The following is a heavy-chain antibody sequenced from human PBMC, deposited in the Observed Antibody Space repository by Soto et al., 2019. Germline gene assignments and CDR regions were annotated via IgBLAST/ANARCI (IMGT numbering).Heavy chain of an antibody. D-gene: IGHD3-3*01. Sequence: QVQLVESGGGVVQPGRSLRLSCAASGFTFSSYGMHWVRQAPGKGLEWVAVIWYDGSNKYYADSVKGRFTISRDNSKNALYLQMNSLRAEDTAVYYCARDWRGFDYWGQGTLVTVSS. CDR2: IWYDGSNK. V-gene: IGHV3-33*01. CDR3: ARDWRGFDY. J-gene: IGHJ4*02. CDR1: GFTFSSYG.